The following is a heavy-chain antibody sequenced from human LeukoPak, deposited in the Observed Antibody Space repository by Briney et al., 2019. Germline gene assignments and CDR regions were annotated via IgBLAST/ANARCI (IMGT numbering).Heavy chain of an antibody. D-gene: IGHD4-23*01. Sequence: KPSETLSLTCAVSGGSISRGGYSGSWIRQPPGKGLEWIGYIYHSGSTYYNPSLKSRVTISVDRSKSQFSLKLSAVTAADTAVYYCARAVVPSLFDYWGQGTLVTVSS. J-gene: IGHJ4*02. CDR3: ARAVVPSLFDY. CDR1: GGSISRGGYS. CDR2: IYHSGST. V-gene: IGHV4-30-2*01.